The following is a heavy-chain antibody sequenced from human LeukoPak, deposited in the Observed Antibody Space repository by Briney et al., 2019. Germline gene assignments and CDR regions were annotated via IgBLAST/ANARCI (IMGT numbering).Heavy chain of an antibody. V-gene: IGHV1-69*05. J-gene: IGHJ4*02. CDR1: GGTFSSYA. CDR2: IIPIFGTA. Sequence: GASVKVSCKASGGTFSSYAISWVRQAPGQGLEWMGGIIPIFGTANYAQKFQGRVTITTDESTSTAYMELSRLRSDDTAVYYCASTLGYCSSTSCYDFDYWGQGTLVTVSS. D-gene: IGHD2-2*01. CDR3: ASTLGYCSSTSCYDFDY.